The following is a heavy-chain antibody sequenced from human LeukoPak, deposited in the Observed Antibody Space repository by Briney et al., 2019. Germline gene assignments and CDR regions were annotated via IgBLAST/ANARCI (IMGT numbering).Heavy chain of an antibody. Sequence: GGSLRLSCAASGFAFSTYTMQWVRQAPGKGLEFVSLIIGTGTTTVYADSVKGRFAISRDNSKSTLYLQMGSLRAEDMAVYYCSRERAGYYSDYWGQGTLVTVSS. V-gene: IGHV3-64*02. D-gene: IGHD2-15*01. CDR2: IIGTGTTT. CDR1: GFAFSTYT. CDR3: SRERAGYYSDY. J-gene: IGHJ4*02.